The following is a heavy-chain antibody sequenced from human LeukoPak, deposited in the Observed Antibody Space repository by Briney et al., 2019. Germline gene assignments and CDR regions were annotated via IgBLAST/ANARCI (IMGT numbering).Heavy chain of an antibody. J-gene: IGHJ4*02. Sequence: QPGGSLRLSCAASGFTFSSYEMNWVRQAPGKGLEWVSYISSSGSTIYYADSVKGRFTISRDNAKNSLYLQMNSLSAEDTAVYYCARADCSGGSCYGYWGQGTLVTISS. D-gene: IGHD2-15*01. CDR1: GFTFSSYE. CDR2: ISSSGSTI. V-gene: IGHV3-48*03. CDR3: ARADCSGGSCYGY.